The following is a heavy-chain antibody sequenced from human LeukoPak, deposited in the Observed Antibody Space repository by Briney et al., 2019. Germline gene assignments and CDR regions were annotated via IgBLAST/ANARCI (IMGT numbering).Heavy chain of an antibody. J-gene: IGHJ3*02. Sequence: SETLSLTCAVSGGSISSSNWWSWVRQPPGKGLEWIGEIYHSGSTNYNPSLKSRVTISVDKSKNQFSLKLSSVTAADTAVYYCAREVAYCGGDCPDAFDIWGQGTMVTASS. CDR2: IYHSGST. CDR3: AREVAYCGGDCPDAFDI. V-gene: IGHV4-4*02. CDR1: GGSISSSNW. D-gene: IGHD2-21*02.